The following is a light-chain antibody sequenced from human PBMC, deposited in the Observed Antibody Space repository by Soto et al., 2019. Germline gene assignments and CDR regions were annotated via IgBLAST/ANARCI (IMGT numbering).Light chain of an antibody. J-gene: IGKJ4*01. CDR1: QSITIY. CDR2: DAS. Sequence: EIVLTQSPATLSLSPGERATLSCRASQSITIYLAWYQQKPGQAPRLLIHDASNRATGIPARFSGSGSGTAFTLTISSLETEDFAVYYCQQRSNWPGSFGGGTKVEIK. CDR3: QQRSNWPGS. V-gene: IGKV3-11*01.